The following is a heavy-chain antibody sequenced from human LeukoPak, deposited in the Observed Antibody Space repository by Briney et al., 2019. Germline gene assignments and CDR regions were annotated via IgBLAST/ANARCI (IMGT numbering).Heavy chain of an antibody. D-gene: IGHD7-27*01. CDR1: EFTFNTSW. CDR3: TRGPSGWGSLGL. Sequence: PGGSLRLSCAASEFTFNTSWMHWVRQAPGKGLVWVSRINSDGTTTNYADSVKGRFTISRDNAENTLYLQMSSLRAADTALYYCTRGPSGWGSLGLWGQGTLVTVSS. CDR2: INSDGTTT. J-gene: IGHJ4*02. V-gene: IGHV3-74*01.